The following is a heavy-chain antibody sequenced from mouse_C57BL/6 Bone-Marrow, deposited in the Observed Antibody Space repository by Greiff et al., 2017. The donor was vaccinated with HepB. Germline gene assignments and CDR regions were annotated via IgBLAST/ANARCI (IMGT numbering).Heavy chain of an antibody. V-gene: IGHV1-59*01. CDR3: ARWGYPDY. D-gene: IGHD2-2*01. Sequence: QVQLQQPGAELVRPGTSVKLSCKASGYTFTSYWMHWVKQRPGQGLEWIGVIDPSDSYTNYNQKFNGKATLTVDTSSSTAYMQLSSLTSEDSAVYYCARWGYPDYWGQGTTLTVSS. CDR1: GYTFTSYW. J-gene: IGHJ2*01. CDR2: IDPSDSYT.